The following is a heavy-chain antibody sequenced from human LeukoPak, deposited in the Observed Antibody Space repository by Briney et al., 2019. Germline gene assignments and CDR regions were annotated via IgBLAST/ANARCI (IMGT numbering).Heavy chain of an antibody. CDR3: APDIVVVPAATPFPGRPDFDY. Sequence: GGSLRLSCAASGFTFSSYAMSWVRQAPGKGLEWVSAISGSGGSTYYADSVKGRFTISRDNSKNTLYLQMNSLRAEDTAVYYCAPDIVVVPAATPFPGRPDFDYWGQGTLVTVSS. CDR1: GFTFSSYA. D-gene: IGHD2-2*01. J-gene: IGHJ4*02. CDR2: ISGSGGST. V-gene: IGHV3-23*01.